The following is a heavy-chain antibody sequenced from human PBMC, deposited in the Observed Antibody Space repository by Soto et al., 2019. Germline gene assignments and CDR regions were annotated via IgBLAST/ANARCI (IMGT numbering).Heavy chain of an antibody. V-gene: IGHV4-61*08. CDR2: ISYTGDT. D-gene: IGHD1-26*01. Sequence: QVQLRESGPGLLKPSETLSLTCTVSGDSVSSDGYFWTWVRQPPGKGLEWIAYISYTGDTNYNPSLKSRVTISVDTSRNQFSLKVRSVSAADTAMYFCARSVVGVTIDDWGQGTLVTVSS. CDR3: ARSVVGVTIDD. CDR1: GDSVSSDGYF. J-gene: IGHJ4*02.